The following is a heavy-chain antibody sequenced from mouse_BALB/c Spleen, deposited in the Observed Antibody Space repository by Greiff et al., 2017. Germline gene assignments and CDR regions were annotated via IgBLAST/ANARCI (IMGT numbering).Heavy chain of an antibody. D-gene: IGHD3-3*01. Sequence: EVKLVESGGGLVKPGGSLKLSCAASGFAFSSYDMSWVRQTPEKRLEWVAYISSGGGSTYYPDTVKGRFTISRDNAKNTLYLQMSSLKSEDTAMYYGARRGTWGYFDYWGQGTTLTVSS. CDR2: ISSGGGST. J-gene: IGHJ2*01. CDR1: GFAFSSYD. V-gene: IGHV5-12-1*01. CDR3: ARRGTWGYFDY.